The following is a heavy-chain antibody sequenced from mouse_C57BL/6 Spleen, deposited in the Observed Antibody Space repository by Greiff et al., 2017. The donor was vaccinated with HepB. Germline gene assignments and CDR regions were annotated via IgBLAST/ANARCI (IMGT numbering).Heavy chain of an antibody. CDR2: IRNKANGYTT. Sequence: DVKLVESGGGLVQPGGSLSLSCAASGFTFTDYYMSWVRQPPGKALEWLGFIRNKANGYTTEYSASVKGRFTISRDNSQSILYLQMNALRAEDSATYYCARFDGYLTWFAYWGHGTLVTVSA. D-gene: IGHD2-3*01. CDR3: ARFDGYLTWFAY. V-gene: IGHV7-3*01. J-gene: IGHJ3*01. CDR1: GFTFTDYY.